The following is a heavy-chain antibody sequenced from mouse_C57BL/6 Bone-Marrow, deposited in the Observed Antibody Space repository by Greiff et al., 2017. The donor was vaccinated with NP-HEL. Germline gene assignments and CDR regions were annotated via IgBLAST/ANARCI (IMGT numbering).Heavy chain of an antibody. CDR3: ASSLFITTVVTFDD. CDR2: ISSGGSYT. J-gene: IGHJ2*01. D-gene: IGHD1-1*01. V-gene: IGHV5-6*01. CDR1: GFTFSSYG. Sequence: EVQLQESGGDLVKPGWSLKLSCAASGFTFSSYGMSWVRQTPDKRLEWVATISSGGSYTYYPDSVKGRFTISRDNAKNTLYLQMSSMKSEDTAMYYCASSLFITTVVTFDDWGQGTTLTVSS.